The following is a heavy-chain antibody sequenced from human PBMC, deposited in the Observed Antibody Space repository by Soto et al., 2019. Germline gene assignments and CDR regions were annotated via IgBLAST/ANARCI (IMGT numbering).Heavy chain of an antibody. CDR2: IIPIFGTA. Sequence: SVKVSCKASGGTFSSHAISWVRQAPGQGLEWMGGIIPIFGTANYAQKFQGRVTITADESTSTAYMELSSLRSEDTAVYYCASHGSGSYYNGAFRYYGMDVWGQGTTVTVSS. V-gene: IGHV1-69*13. J-gene: IGHJ6*02. CDR3: ASHGSGSYYNGAFRYYGMDV. CDR1: GGTFSSHA. D-gene: IGHD3-10*01.